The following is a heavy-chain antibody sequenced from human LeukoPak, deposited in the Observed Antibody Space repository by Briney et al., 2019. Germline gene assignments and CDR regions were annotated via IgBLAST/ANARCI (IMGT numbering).Heavy chain of an antibody. CDR1: GFTFSSYW. CDR3: ARDRDSAVPIDY. V-gene: IGHV3-7*01. Sequence: PGGSLRLSCTASGFTFSSYWMSWVRQAPGKGLEWVAHIKQDGSEKYYVDSVKGRFTISRDNAKHSLYLQMNSLRAEDTAVYYCARDRDSAVPIDYWGQGTLVTVSS. D-gene: IGHD5-24*01. J-gene: IGHJ4*02. CDR2: IKQDGSEK.